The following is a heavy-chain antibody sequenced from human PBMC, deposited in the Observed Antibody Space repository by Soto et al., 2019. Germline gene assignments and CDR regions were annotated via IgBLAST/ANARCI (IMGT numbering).Heavy chain of an antibody. D-gene: IGHD3-16*01. CDR2: IYPGNGDT. Sequence: GASVKVSCKASGYTFANYHIHWVRQAPGQGLEWMGIIYPGNGDTDYPQNLRGRVTLTRDTSTTTVYMELSSLTSDDTALYYCVRQVGNSAMLIIDSWGQGTPVTVSS. CDR3: VRQVGNSAMLIIDS. J-gene: IGHJ4*02. CDR1: GYTFANYH. V-gene: IGHV1-46*03.